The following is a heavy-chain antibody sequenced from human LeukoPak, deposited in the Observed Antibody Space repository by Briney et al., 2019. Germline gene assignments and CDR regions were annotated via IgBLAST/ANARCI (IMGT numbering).Heavy chain of an antibody. CDR2: IYHSGST. Sequence: KASETLSLTCTVSGYSISSGYYWGWIRQPPGKGLEWIGSIYHSGSTYYNPSLKSRVTISVDTSKNQFSLKLSSVTAADTAVYYSARVQRGYSGRTTPQNNWFDPWGQGTLVTVSS. CDR1: GYSISSGYY. J-gene: IGHJ5*02. V-gene: IGHV4-38-2*02. D-gene: IGHD5-12*01. CDR3: ARVQRGYSGRTTPQNNWFDP.